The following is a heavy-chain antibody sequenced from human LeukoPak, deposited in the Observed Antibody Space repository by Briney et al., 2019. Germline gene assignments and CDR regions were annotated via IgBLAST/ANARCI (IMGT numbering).Heavy chain of an antibody. Sequence: QPGGSLRLSCAASGFTFSSYGMHWVRQAPGKGLEWVAVISYDGSNKYYADSVKGRFTISRDNSKNTLYLQMNSLRAEDTAVYYCAKDRLGNCGGDCRKKYYYYYYGMDVWGQGTTVTVSS. CDR3: AKDRLGNCGGDCRKKYYYYYYGMDV. J-gene: IGHJ6*02. D-gene: IGHD2-21*02. V-gene: IGHV3-30*18. CDR2: ISYDGSNK. CDR1: GFTFSSYG.